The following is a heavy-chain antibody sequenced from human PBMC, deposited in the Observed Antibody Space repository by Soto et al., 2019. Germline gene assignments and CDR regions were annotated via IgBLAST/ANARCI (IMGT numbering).Heavy chain of an antibody. J-gene: IGHJ1*01. V-gene: IGHV3-23*01. D-gene: IGHD3-22*01. CDR1: GFTFSSYA. Sequence: PGGSLRLSCAASGFTFSSYAMSWVRQAPGKGLEWVSAISGSGGSTYYADSVKGRFTISRDNSKNTLYLQMNSQRAEDTAVYYCANNRRYYDSSGYYSAEYFQHWGQGTLVTVSS. CDR2: ISGSGGST. CDR3: ANNRRYYDSSGYYSAEYFQH.